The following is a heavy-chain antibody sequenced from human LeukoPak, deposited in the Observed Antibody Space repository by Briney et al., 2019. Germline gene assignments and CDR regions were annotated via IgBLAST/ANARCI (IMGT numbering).Heavy chain of an antibody. CDR1: GASFNDYY. Sequence: PSKTLSLTCAVYGASFNDYYWSWIRHSPTKGVEWIGEVNHSGSDKYNPSLRSRVTISADKSKKQFFLSLSPVAAADSGVYYCARERASNNHDNWFDPWGQGTLVTVSS. V-gene: IGHV4-34*01. J-gene: IGHJ5*02. CDR3: ARERASNNHDNWFDP. CDR2: VNHSGSD.